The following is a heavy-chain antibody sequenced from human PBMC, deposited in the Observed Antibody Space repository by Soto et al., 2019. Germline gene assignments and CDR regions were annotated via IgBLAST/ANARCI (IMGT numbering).Heavy chain of an antibody. CDR3: SGGVGDAV. Sequence: EEQLVESGGGLVQPGGSLRLSCAVSGFTFRRDWMNWVRQAPGKGLEWVAHTNQDGSEKYYVDSVKGRFTIFRDNAKNSLFPKMNSRRAEGTAVYYCSGGVGDAVWGQGTLVTVSS. CDR2: TNQDGSEK. D-gene: IGHD1-26*01. V-gene: IGHV3-7*04. CDR1: GFTFRRDW. J-gene: IGHJ4*02.